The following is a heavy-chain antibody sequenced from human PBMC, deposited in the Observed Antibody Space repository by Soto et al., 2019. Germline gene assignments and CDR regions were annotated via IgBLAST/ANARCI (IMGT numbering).Heavy chain of an antibody. J-gene: IGHJ5*02. Sequence: QVQLQESGPGLVKPSETLSLTCTVSGASISGFYWSWIRKSAGKGLEWIGRIYATGTTDYNPSLTSRVMMAGDTSKKEFSLKLRSVAASDTAVYYCVRDGTKTLRDWFDPWGQGISVTVAS. D-gene: IGHD1-1*01. CDR3: VRDGTKTLRDWFDP. V-gene: IGHV4-4*07. CDR2: IYATGTT. CDR1: GASISGFY.